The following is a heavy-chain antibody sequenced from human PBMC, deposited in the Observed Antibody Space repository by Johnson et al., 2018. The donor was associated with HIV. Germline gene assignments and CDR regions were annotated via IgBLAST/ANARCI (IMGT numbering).Heavy chain of an antibody. CDR2: ISYDGSNK. V-gene: IGHV3-30-3*01. Sequence: QVQLVESGGGVVQPGRSLGLSCAASGFTFSSYAMHWVRQAPGKGLEWVAVISYDGSNKYYADSVKGRFTISRDNAKNSLYLQMNSLRAEDTALYYCARDRVGATPRTGYDAFDIWGQGTMVTVSS. CDR1: GFTFSSYA. CDR3: ARDRVGATPRTGYDAFDI. D-gene: IGHD1-26*01. J-gene: IGHJ3*02.